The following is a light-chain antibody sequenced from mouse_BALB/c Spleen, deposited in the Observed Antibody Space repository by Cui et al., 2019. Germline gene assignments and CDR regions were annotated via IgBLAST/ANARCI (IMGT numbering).Light chain of an antibody. CDR1: SIVNY. J-gene: IGKJ4*01. V-gene: IGKV4-61*01. CDR2: RTS. Sequence: QIVLTQSPAIMSASPGEKVTISCSASSIVNYMYWYQQKPGSSPKPWIYRTSNLASGVPARFSGSGSGTSYSLTISSMEAEDAATYYCQQYYSYPFTFGSGTKLEIK. CDR3: QQYYSYPFT.